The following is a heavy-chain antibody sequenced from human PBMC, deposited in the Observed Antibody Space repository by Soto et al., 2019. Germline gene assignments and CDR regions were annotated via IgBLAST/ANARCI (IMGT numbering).Heavy chain of an antibody. V-gene: IGHV4-59*01. J-gene: IGHJ6*03. CDR3: ARARIIRKTDHYYYYYMDV. CDR2: IYYSGST. D-gene: IGHD2-21*01. CDR1: GGSISSYY. Sequence: SETLSLTCTVSGGSISSYYWSWIRQPPGKGLEWIGYIYYSGSTNYNPSLKSRVTISVDTSKNQFSLKLSSVTAADTAVYYCARARIIRKTDHYYYYYMDVWGKGTTVTVSS.